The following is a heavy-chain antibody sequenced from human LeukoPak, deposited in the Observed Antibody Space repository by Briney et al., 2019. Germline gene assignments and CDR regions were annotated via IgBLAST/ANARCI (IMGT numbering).Heavy chain of an antibody. CDR2: INHCGST. D-gene: IGHD2-15*01. CDR1: GGSFNGCY. CDR3: ARGLAGDCSGGSCPSRGPYYYYYMDV. V-gene: IGHV4-34*01. Sequence: PSEPLSLPCSLYGGSFNGCYWRWLRPPPGKGLEWIGEINHCGSTNYNPSLKSRVTITVDTSKNQFSLKLSSVTAADTAVYYCARGLAGDCSGGSCPSRGPYYYYYMDVWGKGTTVTVSS. J-gene: IGHJ6*03.